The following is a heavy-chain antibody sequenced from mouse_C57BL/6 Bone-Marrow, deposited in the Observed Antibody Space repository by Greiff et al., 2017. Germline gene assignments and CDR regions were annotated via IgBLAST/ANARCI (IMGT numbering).Heavy chain of an antibody. CDR2: IHPSDSDT. CDR3: AIIYYYGSSCGGAMDY. V-gene: IGHV1-74*01. Sequence: QVQLQQPGAELVKPGASVKVSCKASGYTFTSYWMHWVKQRPGQGLEWIGRIHPSDSDTNYNQKFKGKATLTVDKSSSTAYMQLSSLTSEDSAVYYWAIIYYYGSSCGGAMDYRGQGTSVTVSA. J-gene: IGHJ4*01. D-gene: IGHD1-1*01. CDR1: GYTFTSYW.